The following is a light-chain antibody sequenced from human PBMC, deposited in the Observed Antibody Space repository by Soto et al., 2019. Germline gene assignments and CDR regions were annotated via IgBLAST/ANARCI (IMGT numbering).Light chain of an antibody. J-gene: IGLJ2*01. Sequence: QSALTQPASVSGSPGQSITISCTGTSSDVGGYNYVSWYQHHPGKAPKLIFYDVSHRPSGVSDRFSGSKSGNTASLTISGLQAEDEADYYCSSYTGSGHVVFGGGTKVTVL. CDR2: DVS. V-gene: IGLV2-14*03. CDR3: SSYTGSGHVV. CDR1: SSDVGGYNY.